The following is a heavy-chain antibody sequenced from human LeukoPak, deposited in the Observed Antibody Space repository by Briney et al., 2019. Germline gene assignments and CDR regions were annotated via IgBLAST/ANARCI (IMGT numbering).Heavy chain of an antibody. CDR3: ARAGLYSGSGLDF. Sequence: GGSLRLSCVASVFTLSRYNMNWVRPAPGKGLEWVSALSNGGGYMYYADSVKGRFTISRDNSKNSLYLQMDSLTPEDTAVYCCARAGLYSGSGLDFWGQGTLVSVSS. CDR1: VFTLSRYN. D-gene: IGHD5-12*01. V-gene: IGHV3-21*01. J-gene: IGHJ4*02. CDR2: LSNGGGYM.